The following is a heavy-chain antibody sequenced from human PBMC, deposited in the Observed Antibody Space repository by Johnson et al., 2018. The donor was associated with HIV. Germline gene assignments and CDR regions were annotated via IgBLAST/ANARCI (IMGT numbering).Heavy chain of an antibody. Sequence: EVQLVESGGGLIQPGGSLRLSCAASGFTVSSHYMSWVRQSPGKRLEWLSVIYSGGATYYADSVQGRFTVSRDSSKNTLYLQMNSLRAEDTAMYYCARDTGGYCSGNSCFMGDAFDIWGQGTMVTVSS. J-gene: IGHJ3*02. CDR1: GFTVSSHY. CDR3: ARDTGGYCSGNSCFMGDAFDI. CDR2: IYSGGAT. V-gene: IGHV3-53*01. D-gene: IGHD2-15*01.